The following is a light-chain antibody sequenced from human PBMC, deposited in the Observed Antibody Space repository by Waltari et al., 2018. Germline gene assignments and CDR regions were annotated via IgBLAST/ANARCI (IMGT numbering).Light chain of an antibody. V-gene: IGLV1-44*01. CDR2: SNN. Sequence: QSVLTQPPSASGTPGQRVTISCSGSSSNIGSNTVNWYQPLPGTAPKLLIYSNNQRPPGVPDRFSGSKSGTSASLAISGLQSEDEADYYCAAWDDSLNGPVFGGGTKLTVL. CDR3: AAWDDSLNGPV. CDR1: SSNIGSNT. J-gene: IGLJ2*01.